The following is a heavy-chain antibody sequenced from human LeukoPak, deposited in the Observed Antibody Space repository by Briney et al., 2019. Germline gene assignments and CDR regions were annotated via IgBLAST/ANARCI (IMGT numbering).Heavy chain of an antibody. CDR1: GFTFSSYA. Sequence: GGSLRLSCAASGFTFSSYAMSWVRQAPGKGLEWVSAISGSGSSTYYADSVKGRFTISRDNSKNTLYLQMNSLRAWDTAVYYCARDSGCDYFSGGGTGPSDYWGQGTLVTVSS. D-gene: IGHD5-12*01. J-gene: IGHJ4*02. CDR2: ISGSGSST. V-gene: IGHV3-23*01. CDR3: ARDSGCDYFSGGGTGPSDY.